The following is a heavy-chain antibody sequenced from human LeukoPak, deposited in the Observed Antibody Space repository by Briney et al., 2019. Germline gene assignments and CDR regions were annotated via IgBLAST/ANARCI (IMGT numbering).Heavy chain of an antibody. CDR1: GYTFTCYY. J-gene: IGHJ4*02. Sequence: GASVKVSSKASGYTFTCYYMHWVRQAPGQGLEWMGWINPNSGGTNYAQKFQGRVTMTRDTSISTAYMELRRLRSDDTAVYYCARVGVEMAPHFDYWGQGTLVTVSS. V-gene: IGHV1-2*02. CDR2: INPNSGGT. CDR3: ARVGVEMAPHFDY. D-gene: IGHD5-24*01.